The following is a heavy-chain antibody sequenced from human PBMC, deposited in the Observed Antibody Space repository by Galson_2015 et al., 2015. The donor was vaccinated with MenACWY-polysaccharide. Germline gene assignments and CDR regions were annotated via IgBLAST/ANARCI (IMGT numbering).Heavy chain of an antibody. CDR2: FTGNGGSA. CDR1: GFTFNTYA. J-gene: IGHJ4*02. Sequence: LRLSCAASGFTFNTYALSWVRQAPGKGLEWVSIFTGNGGSAYYADSVKGRFTISRDDSKHTLYLQMNSLRDEDTAVYFCAKDKVYSSGWYSYFDYWGQGTLVTVSS. CDR3: AKDKVYSSGWYSYFDY. V-gene: IGHV3-23*01. D-gene: IGHD6-19*01.